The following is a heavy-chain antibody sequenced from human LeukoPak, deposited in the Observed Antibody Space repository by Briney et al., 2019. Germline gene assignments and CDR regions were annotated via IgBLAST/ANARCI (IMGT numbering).Heavy chain of an antibody. J-gene: IGHJ4*02. CDR3: ARDNTVANDY. CDR2: ISGSGNTI. Sequence: GGSLRLSCAASGFTVSSNYMNWVRQAPGKGLEWLSYISGSGNTIYYADSVRGRFTISRDSAKNSLYLQMNSLRDEDTAVYYCARDNTVANDYWGQGTLVTVSS. D-gene: IGHD4-17*01. CDR1: GFTVSSNY. V-gene: IGHV3-48*02.